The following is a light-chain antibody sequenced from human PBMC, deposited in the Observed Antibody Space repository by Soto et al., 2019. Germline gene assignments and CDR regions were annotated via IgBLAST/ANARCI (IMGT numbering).Light chain of an antibody. J-gene: IGLJ1*01. CDR2: GNS. CDR1: SSNIGAGYD. V-gene: IGLV1-40*01. Sequence: QSVLTQPPSVSGAPGQRVTISCTGSSSNIGAGYDVHWYQQFPGTAPKLLIYGNSNRPSGVPDRFSGSKSGTSASLAITGLQVEDEADYYCQSHDSSLSGYVFGTGTKV. CDR3: QSHDSSLSGYV.